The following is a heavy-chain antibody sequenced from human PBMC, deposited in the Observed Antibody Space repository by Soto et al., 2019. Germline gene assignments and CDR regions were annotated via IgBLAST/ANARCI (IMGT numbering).Heavy chain of an antibody. CDR2: TRKNINSYTT. J-gene: IGHJ4*02. CDR1: GFTFSDHY. V-gene: IGHV3-72*01. D-gene: IGHD6-19*01. CDR3: ARAPTVPGPLDY. Sequence: EVKLVESGRGLVQPGGSLRLSCAASGFTFSDHYMDWVRQAPGKGLEWVGRTRKNINSYTTEYDASVKGRFSISRDASKNSVYLQINSLNTGDTAVYYCARAPTVPGPLDYWGLGTLVTVSS.